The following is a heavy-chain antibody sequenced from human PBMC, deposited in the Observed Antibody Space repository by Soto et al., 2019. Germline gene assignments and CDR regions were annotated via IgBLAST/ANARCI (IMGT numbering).Heavy chain of an antibody. CDR3: AGYCSGGSCYSEADY. J-gene: IGHJ4*02. D-gene: IGHD2-15*01. Sequence: GVLRLSCAASGFTFSSYSMNWVRQAPGKGLEWVSSISSSTISIYYADSVKGRFTISRDNAKNSLYLQMNSLRAEDTAVYYCAGYCSGGSCYSEADYWGQGTLVTVSS. CDR2: ISSSTISI. CDR1: GFTFSSYS. V-gene: IGHV3-21*01.